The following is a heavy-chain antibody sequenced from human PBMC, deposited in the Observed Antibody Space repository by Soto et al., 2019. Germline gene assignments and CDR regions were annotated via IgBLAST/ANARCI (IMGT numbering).Heavy chain of an antibody. D-gene: IGHD2-15*01. Sequence: PGGSLRLSCSASGFIFSTHSMHWVRQAPGKGLEWMSDIRYDSSNKYYADSVKGRFTISRDNSKNTLYLQMNSLRAEDTAVYYCAKDRRYCSGGSCYSAYFDYWGQGTLVTVSS. J-gene: IGHJ4*02. CDR1: GFIFSTHS. CDR3: AKDRRYCSGGSCYSAYFDY. CDR2: IRYDSSNK. V-gene: IGHV3-30*18.